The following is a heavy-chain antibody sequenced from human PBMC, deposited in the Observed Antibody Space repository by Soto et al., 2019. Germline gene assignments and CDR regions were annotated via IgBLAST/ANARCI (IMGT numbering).Heavy chain of an antibody. J-gene: IGHJ2*01. D-gene: IGHD6-19*01. CDR3: ARVSAGYWYFDL. CDR1: GGSISSYY. V-gene: IGHV4-59*01. CDR2: IYYSGST. Sequence: QVQLQESGPGLVKPSETLSLTSTVSGGSISSYYWSWIRQPPGKGLEWIGYIYYSGSTNYNPSLKSRVTISVDTSKNQFSLKLSSVTAADTAVYYCARVSAGYWYFDLWGRGTLVTVSS.